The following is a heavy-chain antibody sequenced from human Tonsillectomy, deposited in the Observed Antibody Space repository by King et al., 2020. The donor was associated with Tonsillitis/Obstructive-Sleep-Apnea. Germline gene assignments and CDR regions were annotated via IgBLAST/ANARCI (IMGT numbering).Heavy chain of an antibody. Sequence: VQLVESGGGLVQPGGSLRLSCAASGFTFNTYAISWVRQAPGKGLEWVSAISSSGGSTYYADSVKGRFTISRDNSKNTLYLQMNSLRAEDTAVYYCAKNYYDSSGPRYFYYYMDVWGRGTTVTVSS. D-gene: IGHD3-22*01. J-gene: IGHJ6*03. CDR3: AKNYYDSSGPRYFYYYMDV. CDR2: ISSSGGST. CDR1: GFTFNTYA. V-gene: IGHV3-23*04.